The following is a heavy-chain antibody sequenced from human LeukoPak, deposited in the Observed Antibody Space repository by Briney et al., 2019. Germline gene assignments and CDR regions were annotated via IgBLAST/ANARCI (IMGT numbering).Heavy chain of an antibody. CDR2: IKSDGSEE. CDR3: ARGDLWLGH. J-gene: IGHJ4*02. D-gene: IGHD3-10*01. Sequence: PGGSLRLSCATSGFIFSSYWMCWVRQAPGKGLEWVANIKSDGSEEYYGDSVKGRPTISRDNAKNSLYLQMNSLRVEDTAVYYCARGDLWLGHWGQGSLVTVSS. V-gene: IGHV3-7*01. CDR1: GFIFSSYW.